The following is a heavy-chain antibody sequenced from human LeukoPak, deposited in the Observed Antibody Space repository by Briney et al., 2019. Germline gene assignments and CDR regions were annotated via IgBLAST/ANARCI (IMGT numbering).Heavy chain of an antibody. D-gene: IGHD4-17*01. CDR2: INPNSGGT. CDR3: ARETTVTLNFDY. J-gene: IGHJ4*02. Sequence: ASVKVSCKASGYTFTGYYMHWVRQAPGQGLEWMGWINPNSGGTNYAQKFQGRDTMTRDTSISTAYMELSRLRSDDTAVYYCARETTVTLNFDYWGQGTLVTVSS. V-gene: IGHV1-2*02. CDR1: GYTFTGYY.